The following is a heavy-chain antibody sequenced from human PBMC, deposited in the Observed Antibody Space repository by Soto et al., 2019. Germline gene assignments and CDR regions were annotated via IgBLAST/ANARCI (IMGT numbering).Heavy chain of an antibody. CDR1: GFTFSSYA. J-gene: IGHJ4*02. Sequence: GGSLRLSCAASGFTFSSYAMSWVRQAPGKGLEWVSAISDSGGDTYYADSVKGRFTLSRDNSKNTLYLEMNGLRVEDTALYYCAKGSGPYRPYYFDYWGQGTLVTV. D-gene: IGHD6-25*01. CDR3: AKGSGPYRPYYFDY. V-gene: IGHV3-23*01. CDR2: ISDSGGDT.